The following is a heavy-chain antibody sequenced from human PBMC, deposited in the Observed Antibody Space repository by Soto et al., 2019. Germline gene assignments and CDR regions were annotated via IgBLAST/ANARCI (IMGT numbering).Heavy chain of an antibody. D-gene: IGHD3-10*01. CDR3: ARDLVPNYYGSGSTLHAFDI. CDR1: GYTFTSYG. CDR2: ISAYNGNT. J-gene: IGHJ3*02. V-gene: IGHV1-18*01. Sequence: ASVKVSCKASGYTFTSYGISWVRQAPGQGLEWMGWISAYNGNTNYAQKFQGRVTMTTDTSTSTAYMELRSLRSDDTAVYYCARDLVPNYYGSGSTLHAFDIWGQGTMVTVSS.